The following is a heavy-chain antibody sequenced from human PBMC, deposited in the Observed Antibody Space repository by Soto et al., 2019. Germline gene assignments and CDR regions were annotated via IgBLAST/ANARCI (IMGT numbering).Heavy chain of an antibody. D-gene: IGHD2-8*01. J-gene: IGHJ6*02. CDR3: ARDHTVGYCTNGVCYMDV. CDR1: GFTFSSYG. V-gene: IGHV3-33*01. CDR2: IWYDGSNK. Sequence: QVQLVESGGGVVQPGRSLRLSCAASGFTFSSYGMHWVRQAPGKGLEWVAVIWYDGSNKYYADSVKGRFTISRDNSKNTLYLQMNSLRAEDTAVYYCARDHTVGYCTNGVCYMDVWGQGTTVTVSS.